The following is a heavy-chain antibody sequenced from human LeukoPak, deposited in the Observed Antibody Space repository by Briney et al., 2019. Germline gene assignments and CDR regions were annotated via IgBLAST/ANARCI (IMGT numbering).Heavy chain of an antibody. Sequence: GGSLRLSCAASGFTFSSYGMHWVRQAPGKGLEWVAFIRYDGSNKYYADSVKGRFTISRDNAKNSLYLQMNSLRAEDTAVYYCARPPDNYYYYYMDVWGKGTTVTVSS. J-gene: IGHJ6*03. CDR3: ARPPDNYYYYYMDV. V-gene: IGHV3-30*02. CDR2: IRYDGSNK. CDR1: GFTFSSYG.